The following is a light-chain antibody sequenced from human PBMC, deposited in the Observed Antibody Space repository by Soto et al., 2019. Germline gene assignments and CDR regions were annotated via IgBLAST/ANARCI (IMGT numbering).Light chain of an antibody. CDR2: GAS. CDR1: QSVSSSY. CDR3: QHRSNWPPMYT. V-gene: IGKV3D-20*02. Sequence: EIVLTQSPGTLSLSPGERATLSCRASQSVSSSYLAWYQQKPGQAPRLLIYGASSRATGIPDRFSGSGSGTNFTLTISRLEPEDFAIYHCQHRSNWPPMYTFGQGTKLEIK. J-gene: IGKJ2*01.